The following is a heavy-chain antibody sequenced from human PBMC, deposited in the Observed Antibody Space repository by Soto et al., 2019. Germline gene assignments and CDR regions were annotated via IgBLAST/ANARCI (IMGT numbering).Heavy chain of an antibody. CDR2: INPSGGST. Sequence: GASVKVSCKASGYTFTNYYIHWVRQAPGQGLEWMGIINPSGGSTSYAQKFQGRVTMTRDTSTSTVYMELSSLRSEDTAVYYCARARYGDYVFGYYYGMDVWGQGTTVTVSS. CDR3: ARARYGDYVFGYYYGMDV. D-gene: IGHD4-17*01. V-gene: IGHV1-46*03. CDR1: GYTFTNYY. J-gene: IGHJ6*02.